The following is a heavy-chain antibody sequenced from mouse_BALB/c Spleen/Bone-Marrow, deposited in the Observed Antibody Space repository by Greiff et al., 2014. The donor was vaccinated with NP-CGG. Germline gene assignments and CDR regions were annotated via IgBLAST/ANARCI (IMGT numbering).Heavy chain of an antibody. D-gene: IGHD1-1*01. CDR2: IDPYYGGT. Sequence: VQLKESGPELEKPGASVKISCKASGYSFTGYSMNWVKQSNGKSLEWIGNIDPYYGGTTYNQKFKGKATLTVDKSSSTAYMQLKSLTSEDSAVYYCTRGGSSWCFDFWGAGTTVTVSS. CDR1: GYSFTGYS. V-gene: IGHV1S135*01. J-gene: IGHJ1*01. CDR3: TRGGSSWCFDF.